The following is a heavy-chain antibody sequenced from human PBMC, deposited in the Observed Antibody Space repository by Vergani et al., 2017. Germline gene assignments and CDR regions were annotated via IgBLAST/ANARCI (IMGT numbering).Heavy chain of an antibody. V-gene: IGHV3-30*02. CDR2: IRSAESRR. D-gene: IGHD2-15*01. J-gene: IGHJ4*02. CDR3: GKEGGGYCSGGTCYPEY. CDR1: GFKFSQFG. Sequence: QVQLVESGGGVAQPGTSLRLSCEASGFKFSQFGMHWVRQGPGQGLEWVASIRSAESRRYYGDSMEGPFTISRDNSKKTLYLQMKGLRPEDTAVYYCGKEGGGYCSGGTCYPEYWGQGTLVIVSS.